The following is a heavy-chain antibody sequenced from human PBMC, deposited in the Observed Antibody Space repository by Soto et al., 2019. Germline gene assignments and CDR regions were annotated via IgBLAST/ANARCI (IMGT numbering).Heavy chain of an antibody. J-gene: IGHJ4*02. D-gene: IGHD3-10*01. CDR1: GFTFSTYW. V-gene: IGHV3-74*01. Sequence: VQLVGSGGGLVQPWGSLRVSCAASGFTFSTYWMHWVRQAAGKGLVWVSRIKGDESQINYADSVEGRFTVSRDNAKNTLYLQINSLRAEDTAVYYCARGALRAYYLDYWGQGALVTVSS. CDR3: ARGALRAYYLDY. CDR2: IKGDESQI.